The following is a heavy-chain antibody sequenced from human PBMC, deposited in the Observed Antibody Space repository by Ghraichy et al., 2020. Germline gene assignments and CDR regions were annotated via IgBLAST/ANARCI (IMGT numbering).Heavy chain of an antibody. V-gene: IGHV3-15*01. Sequence: GGSLRLSCTASGFTFSNAWMSWVRQPPGKGLEWVGRMKSKTDGGTTDYAAPVKGRFTISRNDSKNTLYLQMNSLKTEDTAVYSCSSGTRSHYYYYYYMDVWGKGTTVTVSS. D-gene: IGHD2-15*01. CDR3: SSGTRSHYYYYYYMDV. J-gene: IGHJ6*03. CDR2: MKSKTDGGTT. CDR1: GFTFSNAW.